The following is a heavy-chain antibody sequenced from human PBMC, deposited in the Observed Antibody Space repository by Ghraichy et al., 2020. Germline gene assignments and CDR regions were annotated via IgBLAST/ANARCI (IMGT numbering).Heavy chain of an antibody. D-gene: IGHD1-26*01. CDR3: ARGWSMGATLVSDWFDP. CDR1: GFTLRDYA. J-gene: IGHJ5*02. Sequence: GGSLRLSCSASGFTLRDYAMTWIRQAPGKGLEWVSAMSGYSGGSTFYADSVKGRFTISRDNSKNTLYLQMSSLTAEDTAVYYCARGWSMGATLVSDWFDPWGQGSLVTVSP. V-gene: IGHV3-23*01. CDR2: MSGYSGGST.